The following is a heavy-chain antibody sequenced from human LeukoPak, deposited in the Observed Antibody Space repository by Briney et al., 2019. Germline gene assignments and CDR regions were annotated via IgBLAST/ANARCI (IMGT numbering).Heavy chain of an antibody. CDR3: ARDHIAAAGTWNWFDP. Sequence: SETLSLTCTVCGGSISSGSYYWSWIRQPAGKGLEWIGRIYTSGSTNYNPSLKSRVTISVDTSKNQFSLKLSSVTAADTAVYYCARDHIAAAGTWNWFDPWGQGTLVTVSS. J-gene: IGHJ5*02. CDR1: GGSISSGSYY. V-gene: IGHV4-61*02. CDR2: IYTSGST. D-gene: IGHD6-13*01.